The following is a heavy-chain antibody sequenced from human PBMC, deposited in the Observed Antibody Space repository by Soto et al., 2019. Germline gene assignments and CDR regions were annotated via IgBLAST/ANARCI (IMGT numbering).Heavy chain of an antibody. CDR3: ARLASGWQYDYLAF. V-gene: IGHV4-34*01. CDR2: INHSGST. D-gene: IGHD6-19*01. CDR1: GGSFSPYF. Sequence: QVQLQQWGAGLLKPSETLSLTCAVYGGSFSPYFWSWILQPPGKGLEWIGEINHSGSTNYIPSLTRRATLSVCPSKNQGSLKRTSVAAAAASVYYCARLASGWQYDYLAFWCRGSPASVS. J-gene: IGHJ2*01.